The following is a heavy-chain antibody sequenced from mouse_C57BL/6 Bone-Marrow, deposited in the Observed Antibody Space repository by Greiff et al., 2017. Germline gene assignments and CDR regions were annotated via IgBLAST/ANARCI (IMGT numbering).Heavy chain of an antibody. CDR3: ARGTRFAY. Sequence: EVKLVESGGGLVKPGGSLKLSCAASGFTFRDYGMHWVRQAPEKGLEWVAYISSGSSTIYYADTVKGRFTISRDNAKNTLFLQMTSLRSEDTAMYYCARGTRFAYWGQGTLVTVSA. CDR2: ISSGSSTI. CDR1: GFTFRDYG. V-gene: IGHV5-17*01. D-gene: IGHD3-3*01. J-gene: IGHJ3*01.